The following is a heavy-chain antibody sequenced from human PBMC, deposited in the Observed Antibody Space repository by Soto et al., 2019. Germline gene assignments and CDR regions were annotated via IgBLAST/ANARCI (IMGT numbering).Heavy chain of an antibody. CDR2: ISAYNGNT. Sequence: QVQLVQSGAEVKKPGASVKVSCKASGYTFTSYGISWVRQAPGQGLEWMGWISAYNGNTNYAQKLQGRVTMTTDTSTSTAYMELRSLRSDDTAVYYCARDLKVVVPAAIWGMDVWGQGTTVTVSS. CDR1: GYTFTSYG. V-gene: IGHV1-18*01. J-gene: IGHJ6*02. CDR3: ARDLKVVVPAAIWGMDV. D-gene: IGHD2-2*01.